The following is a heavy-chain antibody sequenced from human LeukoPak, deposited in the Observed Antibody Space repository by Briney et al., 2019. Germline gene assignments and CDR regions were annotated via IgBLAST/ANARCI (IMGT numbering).Heavy chain of an antibody. Sequence: GGSLRLSCAASGFTFDDYAMHWVRQAPGKGLEWVSGISWNSGSIGYADSVKGRFTISRDNSKNTLYLQMNSLRAEDTAVYYCAKMGASSNWFDSWGQGTLVAVSS. J-gene: IGHJ5*01. CDR2: ISWNSGSI. CDR3: AKMGASSNWFDS. D-gene: IGHD3-16*01. V-gene: IGHV3-9*01. CDR1: GFTFDDYA.